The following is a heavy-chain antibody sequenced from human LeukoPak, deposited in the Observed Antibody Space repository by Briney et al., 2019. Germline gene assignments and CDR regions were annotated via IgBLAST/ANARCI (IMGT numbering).Heavy chain of an antibody. CDR2: IDHTGST. CDR3: AREWGVGQQCFDY. V-gene: IGHV4-59*11. Sequence: SETLSLICSVSGDSISMHYWSWIRQPPGKGLEWIGYIDHTGSTNYNPSLNSRVTISRDTSKNHFSLELSSVTAADTAVYYCAREWGVGQQCFDYWGQGTLVTVSS. D-gene: IGHD1-26*01. CDR1: GDSISMHY. J-gene: IGHJ4*02.